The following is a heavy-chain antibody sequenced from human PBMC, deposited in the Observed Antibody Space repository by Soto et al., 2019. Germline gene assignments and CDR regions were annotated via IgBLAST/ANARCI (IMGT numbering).Heavy chain of an antibody. CDR2: TSHDGTTE. Sequence: QVQLVESGGGVVQPGRSLRLSCAASGFTFSRSAMHWVRQAPGKGLEWVADTSHDGTTEKYADSVKGRFTISRDNSKNMLYLQMNSVRPDDTAVYYCAREDIVMSIAATVLDFWGQGTQVAVSS. CDR3: AREDIVMSIAATVLDF. J-gene: IGHJ4*02. CDR1: GFTFSRSA. V-gene: IGHV3-30-3*01. D-gene: IGHD2-15*01.